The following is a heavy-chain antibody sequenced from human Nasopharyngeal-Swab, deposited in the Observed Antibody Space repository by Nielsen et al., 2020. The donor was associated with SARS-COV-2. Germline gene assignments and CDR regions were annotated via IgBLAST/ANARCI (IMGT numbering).Heavy chain of an antibody. CDR2: ISASNGNT. CDR1: GYTFINYG. CDR3: ARDQWLVHYFDY. Sequence: ASVKVSCKASGYTFINYGLSWVRQAPGQGLEWVGWISASNGNTNYAQKFRGRVTMTTDTSTSTAYMELRSLRSDDTAIYYCARDQWLVHYFDYWGQGTLITVSS. J-gene: IGHJ4*02. D-gene: IGHD6-19*01. V-gene: IGHV1-18*01.